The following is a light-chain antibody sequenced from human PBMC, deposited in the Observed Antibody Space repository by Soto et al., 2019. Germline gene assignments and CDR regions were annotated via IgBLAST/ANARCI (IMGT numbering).Light chain of an antibody. J-gene: IGKJ5*01. Sequence: EILMTPSPATLSVSPVERATLSCRASQSVSSNLAWYQQKPGQAPRLLIYDASTRATGIPARFSGSGSGTEFTLTISSLQSEDFAVYYCQQYDNWPPITFGQGTRLEIK. CDR1: QSVSSN. CDR3: QQYDNWPPIT. CDR2: DAS. V-gene: IGKV3-15*01.